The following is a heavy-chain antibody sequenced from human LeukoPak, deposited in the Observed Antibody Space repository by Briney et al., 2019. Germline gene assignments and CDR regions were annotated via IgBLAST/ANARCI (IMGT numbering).Heavy chain of an antibody. J-gene: IGHJ6*02. CDR2: IGSGSNYI. CDR3: ARAPVSSTYFGYYYYGMDV. D-gene: IGHD2-2*01. Sequence: GGSLRLSCAASGFTFSFYSMNWVRQAPGKGLEWVSSIGSGSNYIEYYADSVKGRFTISRDNAKNTLYLQMNSLRAEDTAVYYCARAPVSSTYFGYYYYGMDVWGQGTTVTVSS. CDR1: GFTFSFYS. V-gene: IGHV3-21*01.